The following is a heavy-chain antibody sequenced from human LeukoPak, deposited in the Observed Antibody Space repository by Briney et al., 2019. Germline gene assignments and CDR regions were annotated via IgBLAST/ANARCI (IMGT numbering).Heavy chain of an antibody. J-gene: IGHJ5*01. Sequence: PGGSLRLSCAASGFTFSSYDMHWVRQVTGKGLEWVSGIGTAGDTYYPDSVKGRFTISRENAKNSLYLQMNSLRAGDTALYYCTNAFGSSWFKSWGQGTLVTVSS. CDR2: IGTAGDT. D-gene: IGHD6-13*01. V-gene: IGHV3-13*01. CDR3: TNAFGSSWFKS. CDR1: GFTFSSYD.